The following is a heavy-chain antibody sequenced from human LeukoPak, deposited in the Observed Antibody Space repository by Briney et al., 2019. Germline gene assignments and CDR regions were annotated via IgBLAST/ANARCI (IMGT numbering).Heavy chain of an antibody. CDR2: INPSGGST. V-gene: IGHV1-46*01. J-gene: IGHJ6*02. D-gene: IGHD3-10*01. CDR1: GYTFTSYY. Sequence: ASVKVSCKASGYTFTSYYMHWVRQAPGQGLEWMGIINPSGGSTSYAQKFQGRVTMTRNTSISTAYMELSSLRSEDTAVYYCARGGFGELYPYYYYGMDVWGQGTTVTVSS. CDR3: ARGGFGELYPYYYYGMDV.